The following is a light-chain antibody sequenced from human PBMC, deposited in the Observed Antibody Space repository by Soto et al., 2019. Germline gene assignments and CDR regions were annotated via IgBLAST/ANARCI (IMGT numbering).Light chain of an antibody. Sequence: EIVLTQSPATLSLSAGERATLSCRASQSISTSLAWYHQRPGQAPRLLIYDASNRATGIPARFSGSGSGTDFTLSISSLEPEDFAVYYCQQRHTWPLTFGGGTKVEIK. J-gene: IGKJ4*01. CDR3: QQRHTWPLT. CDR2: DAS. V-gene: IGKV3-11*01. CDR1: QSISTS.